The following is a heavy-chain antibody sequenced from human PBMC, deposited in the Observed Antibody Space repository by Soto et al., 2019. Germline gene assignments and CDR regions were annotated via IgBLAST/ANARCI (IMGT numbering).Heavy chain of an antibody. J-gene: IGHJ4*02. D-gene: IGHD3-16*01. Sequence: QVQLQQWGAGLLKPSETLSLTCAVYGGSLTYYYGSWIRQPPGKGPEWIGEINYSGTTKYNPSLKSRVTISVDMSKLQFSLKLSSVTAADTAIYYCATGHDYSWTIGGQGPLVTVSS. CDR1: GGSLTYYY. V-gene: IGHV4-34*01. CDR2: INYSGTT. CDR3: ATGHDYSWTI.